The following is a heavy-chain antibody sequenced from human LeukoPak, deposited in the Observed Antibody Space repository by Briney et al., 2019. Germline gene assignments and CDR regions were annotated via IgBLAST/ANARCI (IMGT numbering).Heavy chain of an antibody. V-gene: IGHV3-30*02. Sequence: PGGPLRLSCAASGFLFSSYGMLWVREAPGKGVEWVAFIRYDGSNKYYADSVKGRFAISRDNSKNTHYLKKNRLRAEDAAVYFAAEKEGAAFFDYWGQGTLVTVSS. D-gene: IGHD1-26*01. CDR1: GFLFSSYG. CDR3: AEKEGAAFFDY. CDR2: IRYDGSNK. J-gene: IGHJ4*02.